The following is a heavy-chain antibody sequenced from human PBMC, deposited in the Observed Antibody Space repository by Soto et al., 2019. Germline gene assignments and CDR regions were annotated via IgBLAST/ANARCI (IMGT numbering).Heavy chain of an antibody. CDR2: GNA. Sequence: QVQLQESGPALVKPSQTLSLTCNVSGGSITSDDYYLLWIRQHPGKALEWIGYGNAYSNPSLRSRVSISLDSAKNQFSPKLRSVTAADTAVYYCARGNRHSDGGIYVRGAFELWGQGTMVAVSS. V-gene: IGHV4-31*03. CDR3: ARGNRHSDGGIYVRGAFEL. D-gene: IGHD2-15*01. CDR1: GGSITSDDYY. J-gene: IGHJ3*01.